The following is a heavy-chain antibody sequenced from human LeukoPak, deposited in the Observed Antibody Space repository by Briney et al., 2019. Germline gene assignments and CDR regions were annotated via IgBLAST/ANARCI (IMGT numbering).Heavy chain of an antibody. D-gene: IGHD4-11*01. CDR2: IYYSGST. V-gene: IGHV4-39*01. J-gene: IGHJ3*02. Sequence: PSETLSLTCTVSGGSISSSSYYWGWIRQPPGKGLEWIGIIYYSGSTYYNPSLKSRVTISVDTSKNQFSLKLSSVTAADTAVYYCARSPRNYIIPDAFDIWGQGTMVTVSS. CDR1: GGSISSSSYY. CDR3: ARSPRNYIIPDAFDI.